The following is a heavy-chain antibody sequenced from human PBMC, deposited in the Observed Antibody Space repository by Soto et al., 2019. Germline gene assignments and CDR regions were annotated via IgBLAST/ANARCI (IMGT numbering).Heavy chain of an antibody. CDR1: GFTFSSYA. Sequence: EVQLLESGGGLVQPGGSLRLSCAASGFTFSSYAMSWVRQAPGKGLEWVSAISGSGGSTYYADSVKGRFTISRDNSKNTLYLQMNSLRAEDTAVYYCAKVAYCGGDCYPANWYFDLWGRGTLVTVSS. D-gene: IGHD2-21*02. J-gene: IGHJ2*01. CDR2: ISGSGGST. V-gene: IGHV3-23*01. CDR3: AKVAYCGGDCYPANWYFDL.